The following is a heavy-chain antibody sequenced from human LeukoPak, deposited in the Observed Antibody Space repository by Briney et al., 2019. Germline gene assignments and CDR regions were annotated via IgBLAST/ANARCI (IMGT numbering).Heavy chain of an antibody. Sequence: GGSLRLSCATSGFSFSSYAMSWVRQAPGKGLEWVGHIKRKSDGGTTDYAAPVKGRFTISRDDSKNTLYVQMNNLEIEDTAVYYCTTEGYTYGNHGLDIWGQGTMVTVSS. CDR3: TTEGYTYGNHGLDI. J-gene: IGHJ3*02. CDR1: GFSFSSYA. CDR2: IKRKSDGGTT. V-gene: IGHV3-15*01. D-gene: IGHD5-18*01.